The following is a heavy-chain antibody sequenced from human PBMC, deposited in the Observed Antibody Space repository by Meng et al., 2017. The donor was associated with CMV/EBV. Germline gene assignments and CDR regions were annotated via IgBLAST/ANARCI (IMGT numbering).Heavy chain of an antibody. CDR1: CYTFTSYG. V-gene: IGHV1-18*01. J-gene: IGHJ4*02. Sequence: GQPAPAWAEVKKPVASVKVSCKASCYTFTSYGISWVRQAPGQGLEWMGWISAYNGNTNYAQKLQGRVTMTTDTSTSTAYMELRSLRSDDTAVYYCARAWVGEEYYFDYWGQGTLVTVSS. CDR3: ARAWVGEEYYFDY. CDR2: ISAYNGNT. D-gene: IGHD3-10*01.